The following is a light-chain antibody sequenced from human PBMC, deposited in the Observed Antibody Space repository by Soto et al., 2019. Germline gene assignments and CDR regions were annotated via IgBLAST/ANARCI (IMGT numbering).Light chain of an antibody. Sequence: DLPMTQSPSSLSASVGDRVTITCQASQDISNYLNWYQQKPGKAPKLLMSDASILETGVPSRFSVSGSGTDFTFAISGLQPEDIATYYCQQYDTLPPTFGPGTKVDLK. CDR2: DAS. J-gene: IGKJ3*01. V-gene: IGKV1-33*01. CDR1: QDISNY. CDR3: QQYDTLPPT.